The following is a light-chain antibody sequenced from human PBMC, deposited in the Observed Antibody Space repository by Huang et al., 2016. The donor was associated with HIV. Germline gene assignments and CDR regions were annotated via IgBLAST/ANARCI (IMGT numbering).Light chain of an antibody. CDR2: TSS. Sequence: DIQMTQSPSSLSASVGDRVSITCRASKNIDTHLNWYQHKPGRAPKVLIHTSSILQSGVPSRFSGSGSGTVFSLTITGLQPEDFATYFCQQSYTGRTFGQGTKVEIQ. V-gene: IGKV1-39*01. CDR1: KNIDTH. CDR3: QQSYTGRT. J-gene: IGKJ1*01.